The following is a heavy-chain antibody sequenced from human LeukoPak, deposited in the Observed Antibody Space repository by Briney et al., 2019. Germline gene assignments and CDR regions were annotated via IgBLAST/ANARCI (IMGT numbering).Heavy chain of an antibody. Sequence: GGSLRLSCAASGFTFSSYSMNWVRQAPGKGLEWVSSISSSSSYIYYADSVKGRITISRDNAKNSLYLQMNSLRAEDTAMYYCARDGWFGDYNWFDPWGQGTLVTVSS. CDR3: ARDGWFGDYNWFDP. J-gene: IGHJ5*02. V-gene: IGHV3-21*01. D-gene: IGHD3-10*01. CDR2: ISSSSSYI. CDR1: GFTFSSYS.